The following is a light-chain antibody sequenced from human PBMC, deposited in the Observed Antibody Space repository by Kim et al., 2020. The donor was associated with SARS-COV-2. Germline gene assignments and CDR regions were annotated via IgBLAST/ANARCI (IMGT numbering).Light chain of an antibody. CDR1: QNIGGF. Sequence: SASVEDRATLTCRASQNIGGFLAWYRQKPGKAPNLLIYETSVLETGVPLRFGGSASGTEFTLTITSLQPDDFATYYCQQYNSFWTFGPGAKVYIK. V-gene: IGKV1-5*03. CDR2: ETS. CDR3: QQYNSFWT. J-gene: IGKJ1*01.